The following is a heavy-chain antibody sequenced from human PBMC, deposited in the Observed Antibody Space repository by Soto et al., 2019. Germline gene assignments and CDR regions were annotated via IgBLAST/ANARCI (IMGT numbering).Heavy chain of an antibody. CDR1: GGSISSGDYY. CDR2: IYYSGIT. Sequence: SETLSLTCTVSGGSISSGDYYWSWIRQPPGKGLEWIGYIYYSGITYYNPSLKSRVTISVDTSKNQFSLKLSSVTAADTAVYYCARQGFGALHGLVDVWGQGTTVTVSS. V-gene: IGHV4-30-4*01. D-gene: IGHD3-10*01. J-gene: IGHJ6*02. CDR3: ARQGFGALHGLVDV.